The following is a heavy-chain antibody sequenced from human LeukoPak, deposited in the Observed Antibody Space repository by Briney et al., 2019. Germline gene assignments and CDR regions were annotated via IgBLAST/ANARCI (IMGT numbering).Heavy chain of an antibody. J-gene: IGHJ4*02. CDR2: INPHSGDT. D-gene: IGHD3-10*01. CDR1: GYTFNAFF. V-gene: IGHV1-2*02. Sequence: ASVKVSCKASGYTFNAFFIHWVRQAPGQGLEWLGWINPHSGDTTYAQNFQGRVTMTRDTSISTIYMEVTRLISDDAAIYYCAGAYANYGDYWGQGTLVTVSS. CDR3: AGAYANYGDY.